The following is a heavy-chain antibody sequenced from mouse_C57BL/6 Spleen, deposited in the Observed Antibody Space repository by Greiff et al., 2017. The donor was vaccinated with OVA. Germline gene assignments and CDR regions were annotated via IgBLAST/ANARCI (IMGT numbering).Heavy chain of an antibody. J-gene: IGHJ3*01. V-gene: IGHV1-82*01. CDR2: IYPGDGAT. CDR1: GYAFSSSW. CDR3: AKAEYGNLFAY. D-gene: IGHD2-10*02. Sequence: VQLQQSGPELVKPGASVKISCKASGYAFSSSWMNWVKQRPGKGLEWIGRIYPGDGATNYNGKFKGKATLTADKSSSTAYMQLSSLTSEDSAVYFCAKAEYGNLFAYWGQGTLITVSA.